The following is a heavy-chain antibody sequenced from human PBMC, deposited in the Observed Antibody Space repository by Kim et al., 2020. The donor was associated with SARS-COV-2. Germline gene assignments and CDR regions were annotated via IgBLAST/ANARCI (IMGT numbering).Heavy chain of an antibody. D-gene: IGHD1-26*01. Sequence: GGSLRLSCAASGFTFSSYWMSWVRQAPGKGLEWVANIKQDGSEKYYVDSVKGRFTISRDNAKNSLYLQMNSLRAEDTAVHYCARDLGSYYYYGMDVWGQGTTVTVSS. CDR2: IKQDGSEK. CDR3: ARDLGSYYYYGMDV. V-gene: IGHV3-7*03. CDR1: GFTFSSYW. J-gene: IGHJ6*02.